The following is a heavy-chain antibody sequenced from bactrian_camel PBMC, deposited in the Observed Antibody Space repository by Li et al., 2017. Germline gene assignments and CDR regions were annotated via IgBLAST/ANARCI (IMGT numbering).Heavy chain of an antibody. CDR3: ATDVGLGWNMYNY. J-gene: IGHJ4*01. Sequence: VQLVESGGGSVQPGGSLRLSCAASGFTFSSSAMSWVRRAPGKGLEWVSAVNIGGRGTDYSESVKGRFTISRDNAKNTVYLQMNSLLSEDTALYYCATDVGLGWNMYNYWGQGTQVTVS. CDR2: VNIGGRGT. V-gene: IGHV3S40*01. D-gene: IGHD5*01. CDR1: GFTFSSSA.